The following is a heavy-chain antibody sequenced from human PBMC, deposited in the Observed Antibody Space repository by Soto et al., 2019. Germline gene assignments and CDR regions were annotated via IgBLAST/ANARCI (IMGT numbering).Heavy chain of an antibody. D-gene: IGHD3-10*01. CDR3: ANSYGSGDRAFDY. Sequence: QVQLVQSGAEVKRPGSSVKVSCKASGDTFNFYSINWVRQAPGLGLEWMGRVTPIVSMSNYAQKFQGRVTXTXEXXTSTAYMELSSQRSEDKAIYYCANSYGSGDRAFDYWGQGALVTVSS. J-gene: IGHJ4*02. CDR2: VTPIVSMS. V-gene: IGHV1-69*02. CDR1: GDTFNFYS.